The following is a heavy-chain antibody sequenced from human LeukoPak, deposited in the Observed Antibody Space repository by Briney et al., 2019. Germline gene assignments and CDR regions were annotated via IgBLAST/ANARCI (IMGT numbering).Heavy chain of an antibody. V-gene: IGHV3-21*01. Sequence: PGGSLRLSCAASGFTFSSYSMNWVRQAPGKGLEWVSSISSSSSYIYYADSVKGRFTISRDNAKNSLYLQMNSLRAEDTAVYYCASSRQQLDGAMYYFDYWGQGTLVTVSS. CDR2: ISSSSSYI. CDR3: ASSRQQLDGAMYYFDY. D-gene: IGHD6-13*01. J-gene: IGHJ4*02. CDR1: GFTFSSYS.